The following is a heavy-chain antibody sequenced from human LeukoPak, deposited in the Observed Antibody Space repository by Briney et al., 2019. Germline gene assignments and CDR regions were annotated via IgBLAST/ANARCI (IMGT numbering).Heavy chain of an antibody. D-gene: IGHD1-7*01. J-gene: IGHJ3*02. Sequence: SETLSLTCTVSGGSISSGNYYWSWIRQPAGKGLEWIGRIYTSGATKYNPSLRSRVTISVDTSKNQFSLKLSSVTAADTAVYYCARGPVGGTTYNDGDAFDIWGQGTMVTVSS. CDR2: IYTSGAT. CDR1: GGSISSGNYY. V-gene: IGHV4-61*02. CDR3: ARGPVGGTTYNDGDAFDI.